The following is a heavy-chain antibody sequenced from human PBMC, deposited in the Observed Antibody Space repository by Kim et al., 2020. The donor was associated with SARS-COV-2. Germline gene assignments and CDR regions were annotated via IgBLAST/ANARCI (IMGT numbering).Heavy chain of an antibody. J-gene: IGHJ5*02. Sequence: ASVKVSCKASGYTFTSYAMHWVRQAPGQRLEWMGWINAGNGNTKYSQKFQGRVTITRDTSASTAYMELSSLRSEDTAVYYCARDAVVNGEGNWFDPWGQGTLVTVSS. D-gene: IGHD4-17*01. V-gene: IGHV1-3*01. CDR2: INAGNGNT. CDR1: GYTFTSYA. CDR3: ARDAVVNGEGNWFDP.